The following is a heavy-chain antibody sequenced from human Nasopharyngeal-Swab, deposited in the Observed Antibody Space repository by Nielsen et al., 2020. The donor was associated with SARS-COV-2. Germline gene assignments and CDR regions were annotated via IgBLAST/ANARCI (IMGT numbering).Heavy chain of an antibody. J-gene: IGHJ3*02. CDR2: MNSDGSRT. V-gene: IGHV3-74*01. CDR1: GFTFSSYE. Sequence: GESLKISCAASGFTFSSYEMNWVRQAPGEGLVWVSRMNSDGSRTNYADSVKGRFTISRDNAKKTLYLQMNSLRAEDTAVYYCARVDVHDAFDIWGQGTMVTVSS. D-gene: IGHD3-16*01. CDR3: ARVDVHDAFDI.